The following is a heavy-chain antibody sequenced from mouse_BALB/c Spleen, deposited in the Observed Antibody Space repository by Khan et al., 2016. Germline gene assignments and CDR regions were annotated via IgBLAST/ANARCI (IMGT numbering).Heavy chain of an antibody. CDR1: GYTFTSYW. CDR2: IYPGDGDT. Sequence: QVQLQQSGAELARPEASVKLSCKASGYTFTSYWMQWVKQRPGQGLEWIGAIYPGDGDTRYTQKFKGKATLTADKSSNTAYMQLSSLASEDSAVYYCAKGGRAMDYWGQGTSVTVSS. CDR3: AKGGRAMDY. V-gene: IGHV1-87*01. J-gene: IGHJ4*01.